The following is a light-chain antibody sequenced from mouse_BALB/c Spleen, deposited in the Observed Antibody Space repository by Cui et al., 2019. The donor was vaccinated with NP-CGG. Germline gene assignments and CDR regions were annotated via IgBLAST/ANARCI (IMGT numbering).Light chain of an antibody. CDR3: ALWYSNHWV. J-gene: IGLJ1*01. CDR2: GTN. V-gene: IGLV1*01. CDR1: TRAVTTNNY. Sequence: AVVNQESALTTSPGETVTLTCRPSTRAVTTNNYANWVQEKPDHLFTGLIGGTNNRVPGVPARFSGSLIGDKAALTITGAQTEDEAIYFCALWYSNHWVFGGGTKLTVL.